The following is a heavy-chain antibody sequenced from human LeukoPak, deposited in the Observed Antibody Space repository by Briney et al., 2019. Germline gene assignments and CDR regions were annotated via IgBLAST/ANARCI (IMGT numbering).Heavy chain of an antibody. CDR1: GGSISSSNW. CDR2: IYHSGST. CDR3: ARDGGSGWFFDY. D-gene: IGHD6-19*01. V-gene: IGHV4-4*02. Sequence: KASGTLSLTCAVSGGSISSSNWWSWVRQPPGKGLEWIGEIYHSGSTYYNPSLKSRVTKSVDTSKNQFSLKLSSVTAADTAVYYCARDGGSGWFFDYWGQGTLVTVSS. J-gene: IGHJ4*02.